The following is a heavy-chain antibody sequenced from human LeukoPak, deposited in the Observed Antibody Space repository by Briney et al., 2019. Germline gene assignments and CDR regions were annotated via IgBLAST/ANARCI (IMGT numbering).Heavy chain of an antibody. CDR1: GFSLSNDW. Sequence: GGSLRLSCAASGFSLSNDWMCWVRQAPGEGLEWVANINQDESKKYYVDSVKGRFTISRDNAKNSLYLQMSSLRAEDTAVYYCARDHAYRTDYWGQGTLVTVSS. CDR3: ARDHAYRTDY. J-gene: IGHJ4*02. CDR2: INQDESKK. V-gene: IGHV3-7*01. D-gene: IGHD2-2*01.